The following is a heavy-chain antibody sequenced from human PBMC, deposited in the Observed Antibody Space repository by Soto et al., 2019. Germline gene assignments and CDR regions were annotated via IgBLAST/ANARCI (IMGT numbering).Heavy chain of an antibody. Sequence: QVQLVQSGAEVKKPGSSVKVSCKASGGTFSTSTFTWVRQAPGQGLEWMGRTIPLLNVADYAQDFQGRLTITAEKSTRPTYMELTSLTSKDTAVYYCARDSPIVSTFSGYDAIDSWGQGTLVTVSS. D-gene: IGHD5-12*01. J-gene: IGHJ4*02. CDR2: TIPLLNVA. CDR1: GGTFSTST. CDR3: ARDSPIVSTFSGYDAIDS. V-gene: IGHV1-69*08.